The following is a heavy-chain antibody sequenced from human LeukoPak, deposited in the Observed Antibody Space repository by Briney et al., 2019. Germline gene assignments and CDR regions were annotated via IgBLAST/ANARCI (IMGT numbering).Heavy chain of an antibody. Sequence: PSETLSLTCAVYGGSFSSYYWGWIRQPPGKGLEWIGSIYYSGSTYYNPSLKSRVTISVDTSKNQFSLKLSSVTAADTAVYYCARRSGFGEFFDYWGQGTLVTVSS. CDR1: GGSFSSYY. CDR2: IYYSGST. V-gene: IGHV4-39*01. J-gene: IGHJ4*02. CDR3: ARRSGFGEFFDY. D-gene: IGHD3-10*01.